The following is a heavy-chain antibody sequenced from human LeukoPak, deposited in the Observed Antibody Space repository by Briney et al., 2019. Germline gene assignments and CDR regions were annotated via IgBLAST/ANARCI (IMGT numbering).Heavy chain of an antibody. Sequence: GGSLRLSCAASGFTFSSYEMNWVRQAPGKGLEWVSYIGGSGSTIYYANSLKGRFTISRDNAKNSLYLQLNSLSAEDTAVYYCARGGYCEGDCYHDDFQQWGHGTRVTVSS. J-gene: IGHJ1*01. CDR2: IGGSGSTI. CDR1: GFTFSSYE. V-gene: IGHV3-48*03. CDR3: ARGGYCEGDCYHDDFQQ. D-gene: IGHD2-21*02.